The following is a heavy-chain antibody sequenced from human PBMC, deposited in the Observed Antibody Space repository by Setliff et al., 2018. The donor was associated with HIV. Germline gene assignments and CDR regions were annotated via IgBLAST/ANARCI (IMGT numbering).Heavy chain of an antibody. Sequence: PSETLSLTCTVSGGSISSSSYYWGWIRQPPGKGREWIGSIFYSGSANSNPSLRSPVAISVDTSKNQFSLKLTSVTAADTAVYYCARVRLRVPPSIFDYWGQGALVTVSS. D-gene: IGHD2-2*01. V-gene: IGHV4-39*01. CDR2: IFYSGSA. CDR1: GGSISSSSYY. J-gene: IGHJ4*02. CDR3: ARVRLRVPPSIFDY.